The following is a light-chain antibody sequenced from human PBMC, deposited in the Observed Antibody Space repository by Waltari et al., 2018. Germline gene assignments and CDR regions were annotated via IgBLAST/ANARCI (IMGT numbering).Light chain of an antibody. CDR1: QTLIYTDGNTY. J-gene: IGKJ1*01. V-gene: IGKV2-30*01. CDR2: KVS. Sequence: DVVMTQSPPSLPVTLGQPASMSCRSSQTLIYTDGNTYLSWFLQRPGQSPRCLIYKVSDRDPGVPDRFRGSGSGTDFTLRIKKVEAEDVGVYYCMQGTHWPWTFGQGTKMEIE. CDR3: MQGTHWPWT.